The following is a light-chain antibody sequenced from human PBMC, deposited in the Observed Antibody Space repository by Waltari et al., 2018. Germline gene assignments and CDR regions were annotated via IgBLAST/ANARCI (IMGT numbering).Light chain of an antibody. V-gene: IGKV3-15*01. Sequence: EIVMTQSPATLSVSPGERATLSCRASQSVSSNLAWYQQTPGQAPRLRIYGASTRATGIPARFSGSGSGTEFTLTISSMQSEDFAVYYCQQYNNWPPRYTFGQGTKLEIK. CDR3: QQYNNWPPRYT. J-gene: IGKJ2*01. CDR2: GAS. CDR1: QSVSSN.